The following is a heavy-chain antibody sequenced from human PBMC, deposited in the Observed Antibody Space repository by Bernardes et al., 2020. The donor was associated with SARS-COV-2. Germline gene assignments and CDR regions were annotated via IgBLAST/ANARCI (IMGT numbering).Heavy chain of an antibody. CDR3: ARGGGTL. D-gene: IGHD1-1*01. Sequence: GGSLRPSCAASVFTFRAYHMNWVRQAPGKGLEWISHISSSGTIYYTDSGKGRFTISRDNAKSSLYLQMNSRRAEDTAVYYCARGGGTLWGQGTLVTVSS. V-gene: IGHV3-48*01. J-gene: IGHJ4*02. CDR1: VFTFRAYH. CDR2: ISSSGTI.